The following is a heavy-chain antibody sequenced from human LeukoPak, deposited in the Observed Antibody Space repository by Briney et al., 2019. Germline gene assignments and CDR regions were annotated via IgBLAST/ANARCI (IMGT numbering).Heavy chain of an antibody. Sequence: PGGSLRLSCAVSGFTLSSYAMTWVRQAPGKGLDWVSGIGGGSGSTYYSDSVKGRFTVSRDTSKNTLYLQMNSLRVEDTAVYYCARDGVATNDWQPDHWGQGTLVTVSS. CDR3: ARDGVATNDWQPDH. D-gene: IGHD5-24*01. V-gene: IGHV3-23*01. CDR2: IGGGSGST. CDR1: GFTLSSYA. J-gene: IGHJ4*02.